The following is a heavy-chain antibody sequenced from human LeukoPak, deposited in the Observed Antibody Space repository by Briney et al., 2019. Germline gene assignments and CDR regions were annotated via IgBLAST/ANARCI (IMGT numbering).Heavy chain of an antibody. CDR1: GGSISRSDYY. CDR2: IYYSGIT. D-gene: IGHD3-16*02. V-gene: IGHV4-30-4*01. Sequence: SETLSLTCSVSGGSISRSDYYWSWIRQPPGKGLEWIGYIYYSGITYYNPSLKSRVTISVDTSKNQFSLRLNSVTAADTAMYYCARSHDHLWGNYPDYWGQGTLVTVSS. CDR3: ARSHDHLWGNYPDY. J-gene: IGHJ4*02.